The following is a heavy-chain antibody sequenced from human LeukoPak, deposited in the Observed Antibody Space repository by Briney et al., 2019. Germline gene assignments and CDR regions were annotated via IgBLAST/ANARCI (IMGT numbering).Heavy chain of an antibody. CDR2: IYTSGST. J-gene: IGHJ5*02. D-gene: IGHD2-2*01. Sequence: SETLSLTCTVSGGSISSYYWSWIRQPAGKGLEWIGRIYTSGSTNYNPSLKSRVTMSVDTSKNQFSLKLSPVTAADTAVYYCARDGYHCSSTSCYEFNWFDPWGQGTLVTVSS. V-gene: IGHV4-4*07. CDR1: GGSISSYY. CDR3: ARDGYHCSSTSCYEFNWFDP.